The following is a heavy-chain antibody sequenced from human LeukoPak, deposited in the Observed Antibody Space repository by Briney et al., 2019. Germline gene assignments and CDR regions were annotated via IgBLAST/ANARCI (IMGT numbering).Heavy chain of an antibody. J-gene: IGHJ5*02. D-gene: IGHD3-22*01. CDR1: GYTFTGYY. CDR2: INPKSGGT. CDR3: ARSSWFSESSAYDR. Sequence: ASVKVSCKASGYTFTGYYMHWVRQAPGQGLEWMGCINPKSGGTNYAQKFQGRVTMTRDTPISTAYMELSSLRSDDTAVYYCARSSWFSESSAYDRWGQGTLVTVSS. V-gene: IGHV1-2*02.